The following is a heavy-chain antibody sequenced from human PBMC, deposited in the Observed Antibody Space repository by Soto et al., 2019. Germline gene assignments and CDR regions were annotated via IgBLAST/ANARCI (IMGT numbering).Heavy chain of an antibody. CDR3: ARGLLGAIDY. Sequence: EVQLVESGGALVPPGGSLRLSCAASGFTFSYYDMHWVRQAEGKGLEWVAAIGTSDDTYYADSVQGRFSISREDAKDSLYPQMRSLRAEDTAVYYCARGLLGAIDYWGQGTLVTVSS. J-gene: IGHJ4*02. D-gene: IGHD3-16*01. V-gene: IGHV3-13*01. CDR2: IGTSDDT. CDR1: GFTFSYYD.